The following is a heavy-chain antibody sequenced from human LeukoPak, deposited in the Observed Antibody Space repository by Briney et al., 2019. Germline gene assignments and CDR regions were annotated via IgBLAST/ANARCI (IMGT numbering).Heavy chain of an antibody. Sequence: AASVKVSCKVSGYTLTELSMHWVRQAPGKGLEWMGGLDPEDGETIYAQKFQGRVTMTEDTSTDTAYMGLSSLRSEDTAVYYCATNGYSYDYSPYYYMDVWGKGTTVTVSS. CDR2: LDPEDGET. V-gene: IGHV1-24*01. J-gene: IGHJ6*03. CDR1: GYTLTELS. D-gene: IGHD5-18*01. CDR3: ATNGYSYDYSPYYYMDV.